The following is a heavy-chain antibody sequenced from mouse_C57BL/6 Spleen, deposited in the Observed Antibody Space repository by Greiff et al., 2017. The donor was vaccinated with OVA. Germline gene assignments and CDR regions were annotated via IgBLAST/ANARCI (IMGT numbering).Heavy chain of an antibody. J-gene: IGHJ3*01. V-gene: IGHV1-22*01. Sequence: EVQLQQSGPELVKPGASVKMSCKASGYTFTDYNMHWVKQSHGKSLEWIGYINPNNGGTSYNQKFKGKATLTVNKSSSTAYMELRSLTSEDSAVYYGARWGYDEGAWFAYWGQGTLVTVSA. D-gene: IGHD2-2*01. CDR1: GYTFTDYN. CDR3: ARWGYDEGAWFAY. CDR2: INPNNGGT.